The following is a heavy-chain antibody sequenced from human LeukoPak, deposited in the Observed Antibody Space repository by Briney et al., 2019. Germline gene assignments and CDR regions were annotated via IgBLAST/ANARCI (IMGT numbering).Heavy chain of an antibody. CDR2: ISSSSSTI. Sequence: QPGGSLRLSCAASGFTFSSYSMNWVRQAPGKGLEWVSYISSSSSTIYYADSVKGRFTISRDNAKNSLYLQMNSLGAEDTAVYYCARDKEEDDFWSGYYNPALDDYWGQGTLVTVSS. V-gene: IGHV3-48*01. J-gene: IGHJ4*02. D-gene: IGHD3-3*01. CDR3: ARDKEEDDFWSGYYNPALDDY. CDR1: GFTFSSYS.